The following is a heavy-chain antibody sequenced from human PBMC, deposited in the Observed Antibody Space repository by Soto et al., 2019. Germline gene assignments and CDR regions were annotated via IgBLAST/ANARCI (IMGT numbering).Heavy chain of an antibody. V-gene: IGHV1-18*03. J-gene: IGHJ4*02. D-gene: IGHD6-13*01. CDR1: GYTFTSYG. CDR2: INPYNGNT. Sequence: QVQLVQSGAEVKKPGASVKVSCKASGYTFTSYGISWVRQAPGQGLEWMGWINPYNGNTNNAQKLQGRVTMTTDPSTRTPYMELRSLRSDYIAVYYCARDLAAAGPFDYWSQGTVVTVSS. CDR3: ARDLAAAGPFDY.